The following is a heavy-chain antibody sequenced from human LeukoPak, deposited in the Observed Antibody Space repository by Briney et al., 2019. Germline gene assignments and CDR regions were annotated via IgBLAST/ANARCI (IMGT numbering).Heavy chain of an antibody. CDR2: IYYSGST. CDR1: DGPISSGDYY. V-gene: IGHV4-30-4*01. J-gene: IGHJ4*02. D-gene: IGHD3-16*02. Sequence: SETLSLTCTVSDGPISSGDYYWSWIRQPPGKGLEWIGYIYYSGSTYYNPSLKSRVTISVDTSKNQVSLKLSSVTAADTAVYYCARSDIWGSYRFLDYWGQGALVTVSS. CDR3: ARSDIWGSYRFLDY.